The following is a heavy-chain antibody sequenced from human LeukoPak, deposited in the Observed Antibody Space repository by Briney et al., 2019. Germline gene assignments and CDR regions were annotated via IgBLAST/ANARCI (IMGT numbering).Heavy chain of an antibody. Sequence: APVKVSCKASGYTFTSYYMHWVRQAPGQGLEWMGIINPSGGSTSYAQKFQGRVTMTRDMSTSTVYMELSSLRSEDTAVYYCASARPGSYRFDPWGQGTLVTVSS. CDR3: ASARPGSYRFDP. D-gene: IGHD1-14*01. J-gene: IGHJ5*02. V-gene: IGHV1-46*01. CDR2: INPSGGST. CDR1: GYTFTSYY.